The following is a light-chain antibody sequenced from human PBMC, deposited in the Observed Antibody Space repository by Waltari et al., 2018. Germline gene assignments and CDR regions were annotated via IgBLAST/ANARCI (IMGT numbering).Light chain of an antibody. Sequence: EIVITQSPATLSLSPGERATLSCRANQSVSTNLAWYQQKPGQAPRLLIYDASTRATGIPDRFSGSGSGTDFTLIITSLEPEDVAMYYCLQRSKWPQTFGQGTKVEIK. CDR3: LQRSKWPQT. CDR2: DAS. CDR1: QSVSTN. J-gene: IGKJ1*01. V-gene: IGKV3-15*01.